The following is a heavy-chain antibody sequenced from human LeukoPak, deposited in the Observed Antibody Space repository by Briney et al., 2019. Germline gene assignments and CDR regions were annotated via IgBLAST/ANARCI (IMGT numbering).Heavy chain of an antibody. CDR3: ARQRYCHSTSCYFDY. D-gene: IGHD2-2*01. CDR1: GYSISSGYY. V-gene: IGHV4-38-2*01. J-gene: IGHJ4*02. CDR2: MYHSGST. Sequence: PSETLSLTCAVSGYSISSGYYWAWIRQPPGKGLEWIGSMYHSGSTYDNPSLKSRVTMSVDTSKNQFSLKLTSVTAADTAVYYCARQRYCHSTSCYFDYWGQGTLVTASS.